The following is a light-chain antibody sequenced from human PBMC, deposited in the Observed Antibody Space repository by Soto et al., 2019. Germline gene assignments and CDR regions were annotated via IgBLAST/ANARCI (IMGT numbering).Light chain of an antibody. V-gene: IGLV2-23*01. CDR3: CSYVGATTYV. CDR1: SSNIGGYNV. CDR2: EGI. Sequence: QSVLTQPASVSGSPGQSITISCSGTSSNIGGYNVVSWYQHHPGKAPKVTVYEGIKRPSGVSDRFSGSTSGSTASLTISGLQAEYEAEYYCCSYVGATTYVFGSGTKLTVL. J-gene: IGLJ1*01.